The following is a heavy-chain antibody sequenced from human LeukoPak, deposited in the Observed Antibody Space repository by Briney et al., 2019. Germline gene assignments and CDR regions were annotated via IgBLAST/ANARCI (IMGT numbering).Heavy chain of an antibody. CDR1: GFTFSSYS. CDR2: ISSSSSYI. CDR3: ARYSSSPSDYYYYYGMDV. D-gene: IGHD6-13*01. Sequence: PGGSLRLSCAASGFTFSSYSMNWVRQAPGKGLEWVSSISSSSSYIYYADSMKGRFTISRDNAKNSLYLQMNSLRAEDTAVYYCARYSSSPSDYYYYYGMDVWGQGTTVTVSS. V-gene: IGHV3-21*01. J-gene: IGHJ6*02.